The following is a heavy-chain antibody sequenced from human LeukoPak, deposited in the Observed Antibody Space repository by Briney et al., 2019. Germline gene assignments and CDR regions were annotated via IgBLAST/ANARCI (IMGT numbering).Heavy chain of an antibody. CDR3: ARDRVRAPYLIATVTRWGAFDI. CDR2: ISSSGSTI. J-gene: IGHJ3*02. CDR1: GFTFSDYY. Sequence: GGSLRLSCAASGFTFSDYYMSWIRQAPGTGLEWVSYISSSGSTIHYADSVKGRFTISRDNAKNSLYLQMYSLRAEDTAVYYCARDRVRAPYLIATVTRWGAFDIWGQGTMVTVSS. D-gene: IGHD6-13*01. V-gene: IGHV3-11*01.